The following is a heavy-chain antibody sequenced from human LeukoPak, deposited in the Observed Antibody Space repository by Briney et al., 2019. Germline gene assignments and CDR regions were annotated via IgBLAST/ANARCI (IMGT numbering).Heavy chain of an antibody. CDR3: ARRIAAAGTFYYDMDV. CDR1: AYSFTSYW. CDR2: VYPGDSDT. Sequence: GESLKISCKGSAYSFTSYWIGWVRQMPGQGLEWMGIVYPGDSDTRYSPSFQGQVTISADKSISTAYLQWSSLKASDTAMYYCARRIAAAGTFYYDMDVWGKGTTVTVSS. D-gene: IGHD6-13*01. V-gene: IGHV5-51*01. J-gene: IGHJ6*03.